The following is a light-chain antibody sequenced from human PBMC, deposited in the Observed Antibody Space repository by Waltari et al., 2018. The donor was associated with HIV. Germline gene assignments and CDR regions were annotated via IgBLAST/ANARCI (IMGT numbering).Light chain of an antibody. CDR2: ENY. V-gene: IGLV1-51*02. CDR1: SSNIGGNY. J-gene: IGLJ2*01. Sequence: QSVLTQPPSVSAAPGQKVTISCSGSSSNIGGNYVSWYQHFPGTAPKLPIYENYERPPGIPDRFSGSKYGTSATLGITGLQTGDEAHYFCGSWDSSLSAVLFGGGTKLTVL. CDR3: GSWDSSLSAVL.